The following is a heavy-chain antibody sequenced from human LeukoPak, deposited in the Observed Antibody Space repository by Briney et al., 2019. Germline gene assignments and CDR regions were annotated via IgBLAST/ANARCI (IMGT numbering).Heavy chain of an antibody. J-gene: IGHJ6*02. D-gene: IGHD5-24*01. Sequence: GGSLRLSCEVPRGFFIDYAMHWVRQTPAKGLEWLAVISDGGGGTYYGDSVKGRFTISRDTSKSKLFLQMTTLRPDDTAQYYCARSAVSYKYYFYGMDVWGLGTSVIVSS. CDR3: ARSAVSYKYYFYGMDV. CDR2: ISDGGGGT. CDR1: RGFFIDYA. V-gene: IGHV3-30*03.